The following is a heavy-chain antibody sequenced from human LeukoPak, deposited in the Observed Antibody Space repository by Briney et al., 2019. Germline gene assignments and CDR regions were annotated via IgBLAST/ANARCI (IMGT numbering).Heavy chain of an antibody. V-gene: IGHV1-69*06. D-gene: IGHD3-3*01. J-gene: IGHJ4*02. CDR2: IIPIFGTA. Sequence: SVKVSCKASGGTFSSYAISWVRQAPGQGLEWMGGIIPIFGTANYAQKFQGRVTMTEDTSTDTAYMELSSLRSEDTAVYYCATRLALEWSSPGDYWGQGTLVTVSS. CDR3: ATRLALEWSSPGDY. CDR1: GGTFSSYA.